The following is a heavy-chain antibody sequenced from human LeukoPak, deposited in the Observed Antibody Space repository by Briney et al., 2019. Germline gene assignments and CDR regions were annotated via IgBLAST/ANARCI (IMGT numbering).Heavy chain of an antibody. CDR2: IYSGGST. D-gene: IGHD5-24*01. CDR1: GFTVSSNY. CDR3: ARDSVLRDGYNRGYFDL. V-gene: IGHV3-53*01. Sequence: PGGSLRLSCAASGFTVSSNYMSWVRQAPGKGLEWVSVIYSGGSTYYADSVKGRFTISRDNSKNTLYLQMNSLRAEDTAVYYCARDSVLRDGYNRGYFDLWGRGTLVTVSS. J-gene: IGHJ2*01.